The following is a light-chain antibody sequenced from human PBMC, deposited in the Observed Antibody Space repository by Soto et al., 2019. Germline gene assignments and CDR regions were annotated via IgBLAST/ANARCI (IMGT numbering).Light chain of an antibody. J-gene: IGLJ1*01. Sequence: QSLLTEPPCASLSPGQSVTISCSGTSSDVGGYDYVSLYQQHPGKAPKLMIYEVTIRPSGVSDRFSGSKSGNTASLTVSGLQAEDEADYYCSSYTGGNPSYVFGTGTKVTVL. CDR1: SSDVGGYDY. CDR3: SSYTGGNPSYV. V-gene: IGLV2-8*01. CDR2: EVT.